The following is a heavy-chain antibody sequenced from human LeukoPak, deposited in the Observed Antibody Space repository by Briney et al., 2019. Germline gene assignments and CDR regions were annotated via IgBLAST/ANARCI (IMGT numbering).Heavy chain of an antibody. Sequence: GESLKISCKGSGYSFTSYWISWVRQMPGKGLEWMGRIDPSDSYTNYSPSFQGHVTISADKSISTAYLQWSSLKASDTAMYYCARGIVGATPYYFDYWGQGTLVTVPS. CDR3: ARGIVGATPYYFDY. V-gene: IGHV5-10-1*01. J-gene: IGHJ4*02. CDR2: IDPSDSYT. D-gene: IGHD1-26*01. CDR1: GYSFTSYW.